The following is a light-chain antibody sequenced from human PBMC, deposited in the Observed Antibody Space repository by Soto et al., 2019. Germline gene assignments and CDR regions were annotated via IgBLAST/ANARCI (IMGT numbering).Light chain of an antibody. CDR2: TAS. CDR3: QDAGCSPSLWT. J-gene: IGKJ1*01. CDR1: QSVSGSY. V-gene: IGKV3-20*01. Sequence: ETVLTQSPGTLSLSPGERATLSCRASQSVSGSYLASYQQKPGPAPRLLIHTASNRATGIPDKFSGSGSGTEFTLTISKVELADCAVYYWQDAGCSPSLWTFGPGTKVEIK.